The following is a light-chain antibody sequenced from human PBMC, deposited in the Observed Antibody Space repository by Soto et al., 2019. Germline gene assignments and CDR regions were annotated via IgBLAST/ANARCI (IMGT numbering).Light chain of an antibody. Sequence: DIQMTQSPSSLSASVGDRVTITCRASQDIDNYLAWYQQKPGKAHKLLIYDASNLKTGVPSRFSGSGSGTDFTLTISRLQPEDGAIYYCHNYNSVSLTCGGGPKVEIK. CDR2: DAS. V-gene: IGKV1-27*01. CDR1: QDIDNY. CDR3: HNYNSVSLT. J-gene: IGKJ4*01.